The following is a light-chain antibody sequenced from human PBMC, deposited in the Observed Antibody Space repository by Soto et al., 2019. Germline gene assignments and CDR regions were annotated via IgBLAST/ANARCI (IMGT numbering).Light chain of an antibody. CDR3: QQSYSTRTWT. Sequence: TNPPPTLSAYVRDKLTITCHASQDIDKYLNWYRQKPGKAPKLLIYAASSLQSGVPSRFSASGSGTDFTLTISSLQPEDFATYYCQQSYSTRTWTFGQGTKVDI. CDR2: AAS. CDR1: QDIDKY. V-gene: IGKV1-39*01. J-gene: IGKJ1*01.